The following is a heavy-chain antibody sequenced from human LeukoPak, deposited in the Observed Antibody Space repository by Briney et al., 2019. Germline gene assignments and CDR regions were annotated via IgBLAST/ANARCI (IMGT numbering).Heavy chain of an antibody. CDR1: NGSISSDTYF. J-gene: IGHJ6*03. CDR2: MSSSGII. Sequence: SGTLSLTCTVSNGSISSDTYFWSWVRQPAGKGREWIGRMSSSGIITYSPSLKSRVTISIDTSRNQFSLKLSSVTAADTAVYYCARDLGRSNYYYYYMDVWGKGTTVTISS. D-gene: IGHD3-10*01. CDR3: ARDLGRSNYYYYYMDV. V-gene: IGHV4-61*10.